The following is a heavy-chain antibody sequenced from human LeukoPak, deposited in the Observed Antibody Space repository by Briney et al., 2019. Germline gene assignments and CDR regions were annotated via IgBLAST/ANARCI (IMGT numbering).Heavy chain of an antibody. D-gene: IGHD2-2*01. CDR2: FYYSGST. V-gene: IGHV4-59*01. CDR1: GGSISSYY. J-gene: IGHJ4*02. Sequence: SETLSLTCTVSGGSISSYYWSWIRQPPGKGLEWIGYFYYSGSTNYNPSLKCRVTISVDTSKNQFSLNLSSVTAADTAVYYCARESGYCSSTSCYEDFDYWGQGTLVTVSS. CDR3: ARESGYCSSTSCYEDFDY.